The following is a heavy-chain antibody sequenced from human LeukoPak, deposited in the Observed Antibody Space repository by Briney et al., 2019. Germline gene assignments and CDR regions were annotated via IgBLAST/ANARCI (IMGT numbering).Heavy chain of an antibody. D-gene: IGHD5-12*01. CDR2: IYASGST. V-gene: IGHV4-4*07. Sequence: SETLSLTCTVSGGSISSYYWNWIRQPAGKGLEWIGRIYASGSTNCNPSLKSRVTMSVDTSKNQFSLKPSSVTAADTAVYYCARLNSGWPLDYWGQGTLVTVSS. CDR3: ARLNSGWPLDY. CDR1: GGSISSYY. J-gene: IGHJ4*02.